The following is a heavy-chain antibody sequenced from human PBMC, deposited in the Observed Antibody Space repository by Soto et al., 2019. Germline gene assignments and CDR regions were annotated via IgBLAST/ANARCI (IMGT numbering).Heavy chain of an antibody. Sequence: SETLSLTCIVSGESISSSSYYWGWIRQPPGKGLEWIGSIYYSGRNYYNPSFKSRVTISIDTSKNQFSLKLSSVTATDTAVYYCARQRTTVVTQDYFDHWGQGALVTVSS. CDR1: GESISSSSYY. V-gene: IGHV4-39*01. J-gene: IGHJ4*02. D-gene: IGHD2-21*02. CDR3: ARQRTTVVTQDYFDH. CDR2: IYYSGRN.